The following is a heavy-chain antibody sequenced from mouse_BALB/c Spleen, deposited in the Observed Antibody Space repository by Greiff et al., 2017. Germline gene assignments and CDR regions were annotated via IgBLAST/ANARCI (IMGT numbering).Heavy chain of an antibody. D-gene: IGHD2-2*01. CDR3: ARWDGYDFAY. Sequence: EVQLQQSGPGLVKPSQSLSLTCTVTGYSITSDYAWNWIRQFPGNKLEWMGYISYSGSTSYNPSLKSRISITRDTSKNQFFLQLNSVTTEDTATYYCARWDGYDFAYWGQGTLVTVSA. CDR1: GYSITSDYA. V-gene: IGHV3-2*02. CDR2: ISYSGST. J-gene: IGHJ3*01.